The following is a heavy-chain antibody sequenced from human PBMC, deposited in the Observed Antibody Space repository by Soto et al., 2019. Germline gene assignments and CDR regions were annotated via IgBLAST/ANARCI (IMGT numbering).Heavy chain of an antibody. D-gene: IGHD2-2*01. CDR2: ISAYNGNT. J-gene: IGHJ6*02. CDR1: GYTFTSYG. CDR3: ARESVVPAAMRTYYYYGMDV. V-gene: IGHV1-18*01. Sequence: GASVKVSCKASGYTFTSYGISWVRQAPGQGLEWMGWISAYNGNTNYAQKLQGRVTMTTDTSTSTAYMELRSLRSDDTAVYYCARESVVPAAMRTYYYYGMDVWGQGTTVTV.